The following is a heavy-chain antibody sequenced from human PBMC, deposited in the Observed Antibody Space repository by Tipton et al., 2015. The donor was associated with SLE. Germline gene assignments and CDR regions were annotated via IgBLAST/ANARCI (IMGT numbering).Heavy chain of an antibody. J-gene: IGHJ3*02. V-gene: IGHV1-69*05. CDR3: ARGGLGNAFDI. Sequence: ANYAQKFQGRVTITTDESTSTAYMELSSLRSEDTAVYYCARGGLGNAFDIWGQGTMVTVSS. CDR2: A. D-gene: IGHD3-16*01.